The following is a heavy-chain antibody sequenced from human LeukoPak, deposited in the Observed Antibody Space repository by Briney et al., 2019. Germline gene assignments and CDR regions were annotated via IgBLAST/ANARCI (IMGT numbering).Heavy chain of an antibody. CDR1: GGPISSYY. CDR2: IYYSGST. J-gene: IGHJ6*03. V-gene: IGHV4-59*01. Sequence: SETLSLTCTVSGGPISSYYWSWIRQPPGKGLEWIGYIYYSGSTNYNPSLKSRVTISVDTSKNQFSLKLSSVTAADTAVYYCARIMGIAVAGPTGRYMDVWGKGTTVTVSS. CDR3: ARIMGIAVAGPTGRYMDV. D-gene: IGHD6-19*01.